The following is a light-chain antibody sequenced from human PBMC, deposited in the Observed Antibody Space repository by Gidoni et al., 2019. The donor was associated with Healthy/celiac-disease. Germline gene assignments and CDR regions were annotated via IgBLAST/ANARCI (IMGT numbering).Light chain of an antibody. J-gene: IGKJ4*01. CDR2: DAS. Sequence: EIVLTQSPATLSLSPGDRATLSCRASQSVSSYLAWYQQKPGQAPRLLIYDASNRAPGVPSEFGGSGSGADFTLTISSLEPEDFAVFYCQQRSDWPPRTFGEGTRVEI. V-gene: IGKV3-11*01. CDR1: QSVSSY. CDR3: QQRSDWPPRT.